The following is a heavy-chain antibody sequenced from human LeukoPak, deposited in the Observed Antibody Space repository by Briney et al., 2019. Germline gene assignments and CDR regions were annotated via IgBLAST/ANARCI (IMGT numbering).Heavy chain of an antibody. CDR2: ISYDGSNK. CDR3: AKDRQGIAAAGTDY. D-gene: IGHD6-13*01. J-gene: IGHJ4*02. V-gene: IGHV3-30*04. Sequence: GGSLRLSCAASGFTFSSYAMHWVRQAPGKGLEWVAVISYDGSNKYYADSVKGRFTISRDNSKNTLYLQMNSLRAEDTAVCYCAKDRQGIAAAGTDYWGQGTLVTVSS. CDR1: GFTFSSYA.